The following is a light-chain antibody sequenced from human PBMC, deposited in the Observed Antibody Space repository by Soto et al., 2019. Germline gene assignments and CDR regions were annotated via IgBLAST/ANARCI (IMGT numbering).Light chain of an antibody. CDR1: NNDVGGYNY. J-gene: IGLJ3*02. CDR2: VVS. Sequence: QSALTQPASVSGSPGQSITISCTGSNNDVGGYNYVSWYQQHPGKAPKLMLYVVSNRPSGVSNRFSGSKSGNTASLTISGLQADDEADYYCSSYTRSSTLVFGGGTKLTVL. V-gene: IGLV2-14*01. CDR3: SSYTRSSTLV.